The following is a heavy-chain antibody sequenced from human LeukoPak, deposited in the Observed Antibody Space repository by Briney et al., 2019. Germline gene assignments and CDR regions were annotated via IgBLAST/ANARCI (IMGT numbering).Heavy chain of an antibody. J-gene: IGHJ6*03. CDR1: GFTFSSYS. D-gene: IGHD6-25*01. CDR2: ISGSGGST. Sequence: GGSLRLSCAASGFTFSSYSMNWVRQAPGKGLEWVSAISGSGGSTYYADSVKGRFTISRDNSKNTLYLQMNSLRAEDTAVYYCAKRAAAGLVLNYYMDVWGKGTTVTVSS. CDR3: AKRAAAGLVLNYYMDV. V-gene: IGHV3-23*01.